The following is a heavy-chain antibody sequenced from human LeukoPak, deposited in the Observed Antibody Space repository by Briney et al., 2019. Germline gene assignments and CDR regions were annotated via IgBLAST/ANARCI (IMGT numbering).Heavy chain of an antibody. CDR2: IYYGGST. V-gene: IGHV4-59*01. CDR3: ARGNYPGDSGY. J-gene: IGHJ4*02. CDR1: GGSISSYY. D-gene: IGHD1-7*01. Sequence: SETLSLTCTVSGGSISSYYWSWIRQPPGKGLEWIGYIYYGGSTNYNPSLKSRVTISVDTSKNQFSLKLSSVTAADTAVYYCARGNYPGDSGYWGQGTLVTVSS.